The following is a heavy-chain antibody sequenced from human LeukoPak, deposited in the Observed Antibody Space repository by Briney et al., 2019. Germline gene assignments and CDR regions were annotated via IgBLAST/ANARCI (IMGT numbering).Heavy chain of an antibody. J-gene: IGHJ5*02. Sequence: APVKVSCKASGYTFTGYYMHWVRQAPGQGLEWMGWINPNSGGINYAQKFQGWVTMTRDTSISTAYMELSRLRSDDTAVYYCARGVRLGTPGFFWFAPGGQGTLATVSS. V-gene: IGHV1-2*04. D-gene: IGHD2-15*01. CDR2: INPNSGGI. CDR3: ARGVRLGTPGFFWFAP. CDR1: GYTFTGYY.